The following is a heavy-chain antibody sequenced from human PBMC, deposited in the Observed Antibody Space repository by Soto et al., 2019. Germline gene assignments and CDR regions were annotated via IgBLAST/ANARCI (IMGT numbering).Heavy chain of an antibody. CDR1: GGSISSGGYS. D-gene: IGHD5-12*01. J-gene: IGHJ5*02. CDR3: ARDRGMATITGWFDP. Sequence: SETLSLTCAVSGGSISSGGYSWSWIRQPPGKGLEWIGYIYHSGSTYYNPSLKSRVTISVDRSKNQFSLKLSSVTAADTAVYYCARDRGMATITGWFDPWGQGTLVRVSS. V-gene: IGHV4-30-2*01. CDR2: IYHSGST.